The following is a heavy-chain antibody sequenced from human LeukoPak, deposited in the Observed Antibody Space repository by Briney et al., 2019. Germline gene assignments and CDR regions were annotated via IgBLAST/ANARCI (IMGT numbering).Heavy chain of an antibody. CDR3: ARVGRVAAEKTYDY. Sequence: ASVKVSCKASGYTFTSYYMHWVRQAPGQGLEWMGIINPSGGSTSYAQKFQGRVTMTTDTSTSTAYMELRSLRSDDTAVYYCARVGRVAAEKTYDYWGQGTLVTVSS. CDR2: INPSGGST. V-gene: IGHV1-46*01. CDR1: GYTFTSYY. D-gene: IGHD6-13*01. J-gene: IGHJ4*02.